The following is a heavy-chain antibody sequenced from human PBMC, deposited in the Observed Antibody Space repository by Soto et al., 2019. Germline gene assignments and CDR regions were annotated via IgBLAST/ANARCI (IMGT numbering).Heavy chain of an antibody. CDR1: GFTLSSYA. D-gene: IGHD5-12*01. J-gene: IGHJ4*02. Sequence: GGSLRLSCAASGFTLSSYAMSWVRQAPGKGLEWVSAISGSGGSTYYADSVKGRFTISRDNSKNTLYLQMNSLRAEDTAVYYCAKAGEKDGYNYVGYWGQGTLVTVSS. CDR3: AKAGEKDGYNYVGY. V-gene: IGHV3-23*01. CDR2: ISGSGGST.